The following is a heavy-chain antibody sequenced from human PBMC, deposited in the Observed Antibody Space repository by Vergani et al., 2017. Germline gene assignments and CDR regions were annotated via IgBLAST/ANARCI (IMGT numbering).Heavy chain of an antibody. CDR1: GFTLSAYS. CDR3: ARDSGYCSGASCYYYGMDV. Sequence: EVQLVESGGGLVKPGGSLKLSCAASGFTLSAYSMSWVRQAPGKGLEWVSSISSSGSYIYFADSVKGRFTISRDNAKNSLYLQMNSLRAEDTAVYYCARDSGYCSGASCYYYGMDVWGQGTTVTVSS. D-gene: IGHD2-15*01. V-gene: IGHV3-21*01. J-gene: IGHJ6*02. CDR2: ISSSGSYI.